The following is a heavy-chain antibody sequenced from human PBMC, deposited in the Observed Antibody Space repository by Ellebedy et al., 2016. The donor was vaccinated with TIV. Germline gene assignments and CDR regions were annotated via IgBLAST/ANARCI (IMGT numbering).Heavy chain of an antibody. D-gene: IGHD5-12*01. CDR2: ITGSTNLT. CDR3: ARDPASEWRRKEDNWFDP. J-gene: IGHJ5*02. Sequence: GESLKISCEASGFTFGAYNMIWVRQAPGKGLEWVSCITGSTNLTYYADSVNGRFTISKDNPKNSLYLQMNSLRAADTAVYYCARDPASEWRRKEDNWFDPWGQGTLVTVSS. V-gene: IGHV3-21*01. CDR1: GFTFGAYN.